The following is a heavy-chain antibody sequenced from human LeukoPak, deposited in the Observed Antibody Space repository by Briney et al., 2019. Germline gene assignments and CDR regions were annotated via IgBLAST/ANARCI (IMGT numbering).Heavy chain of an antibody. D-gene: IGHD1/OR15-1a*01. CDR1: GFAFGNYW. Sequence: GGSLRLSCAASGFAFGNYWMSWVRQAPGKGLEWVANIKQDGSEKYYVDSVKGRFTISRDNVENSLSLQMNSLRAEDTAVYYCARGQNIPAWGQGTLVTVSS. J-gene: IGHJ4*02. CDR2: IKQDGSEK. CDR3: ARGQNIPA. V-gene: IGHV3-7*03.